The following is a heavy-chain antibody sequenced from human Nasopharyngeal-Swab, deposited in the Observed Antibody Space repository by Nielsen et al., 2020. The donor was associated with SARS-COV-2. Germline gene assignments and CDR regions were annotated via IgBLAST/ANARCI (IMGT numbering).Heavy chain of an antibody. CDR3: ARARGAYGDYYYYYYKDV. CDR2: TYYRSKWYN. D-gene: IGHD4-17*01. J-gene: IGHJ6*03. Sequence: SETLSLTCAISGDSVSSSSATWNWIRQSPSRGLEWLGRTYYRSKWYNDYAVSVKSRITINPDTSKNQFSLHLSSVTPEDTAVYYCARARGAYGDYYYYYYKDVWGKGTTVTVSS. CDR1: GDSVSSSSAT. V-gene: IGHV6-1*01.